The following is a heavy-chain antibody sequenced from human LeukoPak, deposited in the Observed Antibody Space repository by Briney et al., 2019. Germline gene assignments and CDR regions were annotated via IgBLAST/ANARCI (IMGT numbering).Heavy chain of an antibody. V-gene: IGHV1-2*02. J-gene: IGHJ6*02. D-gene: IGHD2-2*01. CDR3: AGPIVVVPAAQNPDYYYYYGMDV. CDR1: GYTFTGQY. Sequence: ASVKVSCKASGYTFTGQYIHWMRQAPGQGLEWMGWINPKNGGTNYIQKFRGRVTMTRDTSTSTAYMEVTSLRSDDTAVYYCAGPIVVVPAAQNPDYYYYYGMDVWGQGTTVTVSS. CDR2: INPKNGGT.